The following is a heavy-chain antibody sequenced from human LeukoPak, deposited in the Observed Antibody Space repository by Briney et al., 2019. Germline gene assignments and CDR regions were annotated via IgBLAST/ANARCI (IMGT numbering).Heavy chain of an antibody. D-gene: IGHD2-21*02. CDR2: IKSKTDGGTT. CDR3: TTDLAYCGGDCYRHLDY. J-gene: IGHJ4*02. Sequence: GGSLRLSCAASGFTFSNAWMSWVRQAPGKGLEWVGRIKSKTDGGTTDYAAPVKGRFTISRDDSKNTLYLQMNSLKTEDTAVYYCTTDLAYCGGDCYRHLDYWGQGTLVTVSS. V-gene: IGHV3-15*01. CDR1: GFTFSNAW.